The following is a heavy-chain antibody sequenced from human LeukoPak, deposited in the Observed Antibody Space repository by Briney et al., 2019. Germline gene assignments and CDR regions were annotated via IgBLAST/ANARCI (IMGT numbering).Heavy chain of an antibody. J-gene: IGHJ6*03. V-gene: IGHV3-11*01. CDR1: GFTFSDYY. D-gene: IGHD1-1*01. CDR3: TRSSGHTYGNYYYYYMDV. CDR2: ISSSGRTI. Sequence: GGSLRLSCAASGFTFSDYYMSWIRQAPGKGLEWVSYISSSGRTIHYADSVKGRFTISRDNAKNSLYLQMNSLRAEDTAVYYCTRSSGHTYGNYYYYYMDVWGKGTTVTISS.